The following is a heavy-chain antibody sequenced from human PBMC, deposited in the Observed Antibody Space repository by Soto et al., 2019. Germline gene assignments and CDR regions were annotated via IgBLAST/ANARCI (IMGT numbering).Heavy chain of an antibody. CDR3: ARGGLNVHYYFAH. D-gene: IGHD3-10*01. J-gene: IGHJ5*02. CDR2: INEGGAT. Sequence: GGSLRLSSAASEFSGSSYVMRWVRQAPGKGLQWVSSINEGGATFYEDSVKGRFTISRDNSRNIVYLQMNSLRAEDTAVYYCARGGLNVHYYFAHWRQGTQVTVSS. CDR1: EFSGSSYV. V-gene: IGHV3-23*01.